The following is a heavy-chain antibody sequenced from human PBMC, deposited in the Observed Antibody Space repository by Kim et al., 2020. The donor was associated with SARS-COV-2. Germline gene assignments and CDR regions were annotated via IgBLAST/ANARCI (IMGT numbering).Heavy chain of an antibody. Sequence: ASVKVSCKASGYTFTSYAMHWVRQAPGQRLEWMGWINAGNGNTKYSQKFQGRVTITRDTSASTAYMELSSLRSEDTAVYYCARDAKLRYFDWLLSYDWYFDLWGRGTLVTVSS. CDR3: ARDAKLRYFDWLLSYDWYFDL. D-gene: IGHD3-9*01. J-gene: IGHJ2*01. CDR2: INAGNGNT. V-gene: IGHV1-3*01. CDR1: GYTFTSYA.